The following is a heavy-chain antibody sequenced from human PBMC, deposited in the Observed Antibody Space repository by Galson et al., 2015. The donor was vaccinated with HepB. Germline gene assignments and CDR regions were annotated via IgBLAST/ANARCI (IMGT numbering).Heavy chain of an antibody. V-gene: IGHV1-58*01. CDR1: FTFTSSA. CDR2: IVVGSGNT. D-gene: IGHD3-22*01. CDR3: AAEDYYDSSGYYPLGY. J-gene: IGHJ4*02. Sequence: FTFTSSAVQWVRQARGQRLEWIGWIVVGSGNTNYAQKFQERVTITRDMSTSTAYMELSSLRSEDTAMYYCAAEDYYDSSGYYPLGYWGQGTLVTVSS.